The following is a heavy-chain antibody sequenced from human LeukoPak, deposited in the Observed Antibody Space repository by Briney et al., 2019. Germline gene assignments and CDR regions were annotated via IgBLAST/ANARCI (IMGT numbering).Heavy chain of an antibody. CDR3: ARQAPLGSGTYGAFDI. CDR1: GGSISSYY. CDR2: IYYTGST. D-gene: IGHD3-10*01. Sequence: PSETLSLTCTVSGGSISSYYGTWIRQPPGKGLEWIGYIYYTGSTNYNPSLHSRVTMSVASSKHQFSVNLISVTAADTAVYYCARQAPLGSGTYGAFDIWGQGTVVTVSS. V-gene: IGHV4-59*08. J-gene: IGHJ3*02.